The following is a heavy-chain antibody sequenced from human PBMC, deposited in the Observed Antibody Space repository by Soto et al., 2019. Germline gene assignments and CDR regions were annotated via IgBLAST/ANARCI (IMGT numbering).Heavy chain of an antibody. J-gene: IGHJ4*02. Sequence: GASVNVSCKASGDTFTNYGFSWVRQAPGQGLEWMGWISVYSGNTNYAQNVQGRVTMTTDTSTSTAYMELRSLGSDDTAVYYCARDRSPYYYDSSGYPHYWGQGTLVPVSS. CDR2: ISVYSGNT. V-gene: IGHV1-18*01. CDR3: ARDRSPYYYDSSGYPHY. D-gene: IGHD3-22*01. CDR1: GDTFTNYG.